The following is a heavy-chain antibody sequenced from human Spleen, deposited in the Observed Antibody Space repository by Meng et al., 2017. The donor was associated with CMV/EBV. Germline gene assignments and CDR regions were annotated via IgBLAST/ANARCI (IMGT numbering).Heavy chain of an antibody. CDR1: GYTFTAHY. CDR3: ARGARFLEWSVYYFDY. Sequence: ASVKVSCKASGYTFTAHYFHWVRQAPGQGLEWMGWIHPHRGDTNYAQQFQGRVTLTRDTSINTGYMELTRLTSDDTAVYYCARGARFLEWSVYYFDYWGQGTLVTVSS. J-gene: IGHJ4*02. CDR2: IHPHRGDT. V-gene: IGHV1-2*02. D-gene: IGHD3-3*01.